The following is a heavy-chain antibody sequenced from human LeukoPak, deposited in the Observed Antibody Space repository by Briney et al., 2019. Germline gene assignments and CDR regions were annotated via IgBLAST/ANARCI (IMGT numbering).Heavy chain of an antibody. J-gene: IGHJ4*02. D-gene: IGHD5-18*01. CDR1: GSTFSSYW. CDR2: INSDRSST. V-gene: IGHV3-74*01. CDR3: ARGGGYSYGGFDY. Sequence: GGSLRLSCAASGSTFSSYWMHWVRQAPGKGLVWVSRINSDRSSTSYADSVKGRFTISRDNAKNTLYLQMNSLRAEDTAVYYCARGGGYSYGGFDYWGQGTLVTVSS.